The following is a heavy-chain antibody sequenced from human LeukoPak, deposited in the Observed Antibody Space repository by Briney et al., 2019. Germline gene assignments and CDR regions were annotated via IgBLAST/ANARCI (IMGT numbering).Heavy chain of an antibody. CDR2: IYYSGST. Sequence: PSQTLSLTCTVSGGSISSGGYYWSWIRQHPGKGLEWIGYIYYSGSTYYNPSLKSRVTISVDTSKNQFSLKLSSVTAADTAVYYCAGTMVRGVIDYFDYWGQGTLVTVSS. D-gene: IGHD3-10*01. V-gene: IGHV4-31*03. CDR3: AGTMVRGVIDYFDY. J-gene: IGHJ4*02. CDR1: GGSISSGGYY.